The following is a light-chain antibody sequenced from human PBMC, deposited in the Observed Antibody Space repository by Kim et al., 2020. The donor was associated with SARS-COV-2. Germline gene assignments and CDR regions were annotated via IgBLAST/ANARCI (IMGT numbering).Light chain of an antibody. CDR1: ESISKY. Sequence: ASVGDRVIISCRASESISKYLNWYQQKPGRAPNLLIYTASSLQSGVPSRFSGSGYGTDFTLTISSLQPEDFATYFCQQSYKTPRTFGQWTKVDIK. CDR3: QQSYKTPRT. J-gene: IGKJ1*01. V-gene: IGKV1-39*01. CDR2: TAS.